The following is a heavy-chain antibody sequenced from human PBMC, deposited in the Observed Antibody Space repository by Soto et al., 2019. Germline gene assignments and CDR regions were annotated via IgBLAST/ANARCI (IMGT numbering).Heavy chain of an antibody. CDR3: AKDPGGSYYLYSFDI. CDR1: GFTFSSYA. D-gene: IGHD1-26*01. CDR2: ISYDGSND. J-gene: IGHJ3*02. V-gene: IGHV3-30*04. Sequence: PGGSLRLSCAASGFTFSSYAMHWVRQAPGKGLEWVAVISYDGSNDYYADSVKGRFTISRDNSKNTLYLQMNSLRAEDTAVYYCAKDPGGSYYLYSFDIWGQGTMVTVSS.